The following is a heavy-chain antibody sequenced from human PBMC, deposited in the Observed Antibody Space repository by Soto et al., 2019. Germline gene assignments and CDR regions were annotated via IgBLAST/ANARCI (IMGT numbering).Heavy chain of an antibody. V-gene: IGHV4-39*01. CDR2: IYYSGTA. CDR1: GDSIRSSNYY. CDR3: ARNSPYPGGYGHFDH. D-gene: IGHD5-12*01. J-gene: IGHJ4*02. Sequence: QLQLQESGPGLVKPSETLSLTCVVSGDSIRSSNYYWGCLRQSPVKGLEWIGSIYYSGTAYYNPSLKSRVTISVDTSKNQFSLKLNSLTAADTAVSYCARNSPYPGGYGHFDHWGQGNLVTVSS.